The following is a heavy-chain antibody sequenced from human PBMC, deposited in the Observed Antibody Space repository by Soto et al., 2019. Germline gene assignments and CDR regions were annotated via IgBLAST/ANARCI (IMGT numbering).Heavy chain of an antibody. CDR2: ISGSGGST. CDR1: GFTFSSYA. CDR3: AKPTGELRFLEWLPTAPDY. Sequence: PGGSLRLSCAASGFTFSSYAMSWVRQAPGKGLEWVSAISGSGGSTYYADSVKGRFTISRDNSKNTLYLQMNSLRAEDTAVYYCAKPTGELRFLEWLPTAPDYWGQGTLVTVSS. J-gene: IGHJ4*02. D-gene: IGHD3-3*01. V-gene: IGHV3-23*01.